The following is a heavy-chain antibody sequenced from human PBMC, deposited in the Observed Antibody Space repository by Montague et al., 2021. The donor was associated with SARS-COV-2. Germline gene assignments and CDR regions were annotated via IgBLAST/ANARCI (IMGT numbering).Heavy chain of an antibody. Sequence: CAISGDSVSSNSATWNWVRQSPSRGIEWLGRTYYRSKWYNDYAVSVRGRVTINPYTSKNQFSLQLNSVTPEDTAIYYCTSGREGNYNVMDVWGQGTTVTVSS. D-gene: IGHD1-1*01. J-gene: IGHJ6*02. CDR3: TSGREGNYNVMDV. CDR2: TYYRSKWYN. CDR1: GDSVSSNSAT. V-gene: IGHV6-1*01.